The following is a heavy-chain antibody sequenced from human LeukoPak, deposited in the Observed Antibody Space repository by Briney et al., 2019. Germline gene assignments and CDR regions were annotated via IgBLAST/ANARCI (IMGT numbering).Heavy chain of an antibody. Sequence: SETLSLTCTVSGGSISSSSYYWGWIRQPPGKGLEWIGSISYRGSAFYNPSLKSRVTISVDTSKNRFSLELTSVTAADTAVCYCARDKERQLWIDYWGQGTLVTVSS. J-gene: IGHJ4*02. CDR1: GGSISSSSYY. CDR3: ARDKERQLWIDY. CDR2: ISYRGSA. D-gene: IGHD5-18*01. V-gene: IGHV4-39*07.